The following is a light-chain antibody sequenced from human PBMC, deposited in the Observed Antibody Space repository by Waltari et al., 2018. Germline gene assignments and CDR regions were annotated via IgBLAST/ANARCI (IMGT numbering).Light chain of an antibody. Sequence: QSALTQPASVSASPGQPIPISCKGTSSDIGSYNHVSWYQQHPGKAPKVMIYDVTKRPSGVSNRFSGSKSGYTASLTVSGLQAEDESDYYCCSYAGDSLWVFGGGTKLTVL. V-gene: IGLV2-23*02. CDR3: CSYAGDSLWV. CDR2: DVT. CDR1: SSDIGSYNH. J-gene: IGLJ3*02.